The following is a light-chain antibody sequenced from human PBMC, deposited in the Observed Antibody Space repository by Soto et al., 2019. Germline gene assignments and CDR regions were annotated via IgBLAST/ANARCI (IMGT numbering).Light chain of an antibody. CDR2: GAS. CDR1: RRVISTD. CDR3: QQYNNWPPIT. J-gene: IGKJ5*01. Sequence: ETVLTQSPVTLSLSPGERATLSCRASRRVISTDLAWYQQKPGQAPRLLIYGASTRATGIPARFSGSVSGTEFTLTISSLQSEDFAVYYCQQYNNWPPITFGQGTRLEIK. V-gene: IGKV3-15*01.